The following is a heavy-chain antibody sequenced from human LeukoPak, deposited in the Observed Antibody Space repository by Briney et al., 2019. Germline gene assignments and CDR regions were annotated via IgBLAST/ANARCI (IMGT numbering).Heavy chain of an antibody. J-gene: IGHJ4*02. Sequence: SETLSLTCTASGGSISSYYWSWIRQPPGKGLEWIGYIYYSGSTNYNPSLKSRVTISVDTSKNQFSLKLSSVTAADTAVYYCARASSGWSVDYWGQGTLVTVSS. V-gene: IGHV4-59*01. CDR3: ARASSGWSVDY. CDR2: IYYSGST. CDR1: GGSISSYY. D-gene: IGHD6-19*01.